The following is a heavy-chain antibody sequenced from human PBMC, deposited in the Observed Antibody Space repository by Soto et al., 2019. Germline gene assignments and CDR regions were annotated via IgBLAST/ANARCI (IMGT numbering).Heavy chain of an antibody. CDR1: GGSIRSGGYY. CDR2: IYYSGST. Sequence: PSDTLSLTCPVSGGSIRSGGYYWSWIRQPPGKGLEWIGYIYYSGSTYYNPSLKSRVTISVDTSKNQFSLKLSSVTAADTAVYYCAGAKIAYCGGDCWFDPWGQGTLVTVSS. D-gene: IGHD2-21*02. V-gene: IGHV4-30-4*02. J-gene: IGHJ5*02. CDR3: AGAKIAYCGGDCWFDP.